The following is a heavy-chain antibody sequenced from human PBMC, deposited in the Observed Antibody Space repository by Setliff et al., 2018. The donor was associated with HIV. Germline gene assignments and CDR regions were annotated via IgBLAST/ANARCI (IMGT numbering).Heavy chain of an antibody. J-gene: IGHJ6*03. D-gene: IGHD1-26*01. CDR3: VRGAQSPPHYSYYYMDV. Sequence: ASVKVSCKASRSTFNSHTLNWVRQAPGQGLDWMGRIIPILGVANYAQRFQGKVTITADKTTSPAYMELTSLSFDDTAMYYCVRGAQSPPHYSYYYMDVWGEGTMVTVSS. V-gene: IGHV1-69*02. CDR2: IIPILGVA. CDR1: RSTFNSHT.